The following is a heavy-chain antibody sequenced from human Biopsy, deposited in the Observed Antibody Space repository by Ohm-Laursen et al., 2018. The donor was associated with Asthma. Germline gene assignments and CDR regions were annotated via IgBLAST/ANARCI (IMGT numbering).Heavy chain of an antibody. J-gene: IGHJ4*02. CDR3: ARDPLRGDLLKYFDY. CDR2: IKHDGTEK. CDR1: GFTFGDYW. D-gene: IGHD2/OR15-2a*01. Sequence: GSLRLSCAASGFTFGDYWMSWVRQVPGKGLEWVANIKHDGTEKNHVDSLKGRFTISRDNAKNSLYLQMNSLRAEDTAVYYCARDPLRGDLLKYFDYWGQGTLVTVSS. V-gene: IGHV3-7*01.